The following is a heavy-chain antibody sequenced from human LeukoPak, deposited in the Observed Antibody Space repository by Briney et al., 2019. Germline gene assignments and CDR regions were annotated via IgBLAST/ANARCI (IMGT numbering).Heavy chain of an antibody. D-gene: IGHD6-6*01. CDR1: GFTFSSYW. CDR3: ARDPYSSTWSYGMDV. V-gene: IGHV3-7*05. Sequence: GESLRLSCAASGFTFSSYWMRWVRQAPGKGLEWVANIKQDGSEEEYVDSVKGRFTISRDNAKNSLFLQMNTLRAEDTAVYYCARDPYSSTWSYGMDVWGQGTTVTVSS. J-gene: IGHJ6*02. CDR2: IKQDGSEE.